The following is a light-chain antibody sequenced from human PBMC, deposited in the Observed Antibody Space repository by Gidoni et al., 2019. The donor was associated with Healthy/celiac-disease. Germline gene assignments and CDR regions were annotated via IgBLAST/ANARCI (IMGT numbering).Light chain of an antibody. J-gene: IGKJ2*01. V-gene: IGKV3-20*01. CDR1: QSVSSSY. CDR3: QQYGSSPPQYT. CDR2: GAS. Sequence: IVLTQSPGTMSLSPGERATLSCRASQSVSSSYFAWYQQKPGQAPRLLIYGASSRATGIPDRFSGSGSGTDFTLTISRLEPEDFAVYYCQQYGSSPPQYTFGQGTKLEIK.